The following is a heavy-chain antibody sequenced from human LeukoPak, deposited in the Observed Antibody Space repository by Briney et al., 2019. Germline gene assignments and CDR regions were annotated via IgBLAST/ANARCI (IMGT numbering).Heavy chain of an antibody. J-gene: IGHJ4*02. V-gene: IGHV4-61*02. CDR3: ARQSYVSAAGPHFDY. D-gene: IGHD6-13*01. CDR1: GVSISRGSDY. CDR2: VYTSGST. Sequence: SETLSLTCTVSGVSISRGSDYWSWIRQPAGKGLEWVGRVYTSGSTNYNPSLKSRVTISVDTSKNQFSLKLSSVTAADTAVYYCARQSYVSAAGPHFDYWGQGTLVTVSS.